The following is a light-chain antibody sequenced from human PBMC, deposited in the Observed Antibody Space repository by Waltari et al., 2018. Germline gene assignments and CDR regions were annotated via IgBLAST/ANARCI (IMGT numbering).Light chain of an antibody. J-gene: IGKJ3*01. CDR1: QSFLYSSNNKNY. Sequence: DIVMTQSPDSLAVSLGERATINCKSSQSFLYSSNNKNYLAWYQQKPGQPPKLIINWASTWESGVPDRFSGSGSWTDFTLTISSLQAEDVAVYYCQQYYSTPFTFGPGTKVDIK. CDR2: WAS. V-gene: IGKV4-1*01. CDR3: QQYYSTPFT.